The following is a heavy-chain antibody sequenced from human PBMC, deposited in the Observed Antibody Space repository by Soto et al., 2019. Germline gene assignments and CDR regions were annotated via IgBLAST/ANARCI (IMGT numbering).Heavy chain of an antibody. CDR3: AKARYCSGGSCYDYFDY. V-gene: IGHV3-23*01. Sequence: GGSLRLSCAATGFTFSSYAMSWVRQAPGKGLEWVSAISGSGGSTYYADSVKGRFTISRDNSKNTLYLQMNSLRAEDTAVYYWAKARYCSGGSCYDYFDYWGQGTLVTVSS. CDR2: ISGSGGST. CDR1: GFTFSSYA. D-gene: IGHD2-15*01. J-gene: IGHJ4*02.